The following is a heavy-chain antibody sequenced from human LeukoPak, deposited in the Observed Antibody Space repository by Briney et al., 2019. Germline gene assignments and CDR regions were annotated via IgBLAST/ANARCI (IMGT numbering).Heavy chain of an antibody. J-gene: IGHJ4*02. V-gene: IGHV4-59*12. CDR3: ARGLGTPFDY. CDR1: GGSISSYY. D-gene: IGHD1-26*01. CDR2: IYYSGSA. Sequence: SETLSLTCTVSGGSISSYYWSWIRQPPGKGLEYIGYIYYSGSASYNSSLKGRVSISVDTSKNQFSLKLSSVTAADTAVYYCARGLGTPFDYWGQGTLVTVSS.